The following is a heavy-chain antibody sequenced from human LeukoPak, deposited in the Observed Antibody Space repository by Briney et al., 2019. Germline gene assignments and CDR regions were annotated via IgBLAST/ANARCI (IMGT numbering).Heavy chain of an antibody. V-gene: IGHV1-46*01. J-gene: IGHJ6*02. D-gene: IGHD1-14*01. CDR3: ARVPPGGRGMDV. CDR1: GYTFTSYY. Sequence: ASVKVSCKASGYTFTSYYMHWVRQAPGQGLEWMGIINPSGGSTSYAQRFQGRVTMSRDTSTSTVYMELSSLRSEDTAVYYCARVPPGGRGMDVWGQGTTVTVSS. CDR2: INPSGGST.